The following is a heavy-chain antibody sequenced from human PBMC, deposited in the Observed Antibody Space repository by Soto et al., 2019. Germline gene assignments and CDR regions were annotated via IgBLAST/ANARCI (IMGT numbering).Heavy chain of an antibody. V-gene: IGHV3-48*02. CDR1: GFTFSSYG. D-gene: IGHD6-13*01. CDR2: ISSGRVTT. Sequence: PGGSLRLSCVASGFTFSSYGMNWVRQAPGKGLEWVSYISSGRVTTNYADSVKGRFTISRDNAKSSLYLQLNSLRDDDTAVYYCARRGAGRPDYWGQGTQVTVSS. J-gene: IGHJ4*02. CDR3: ARRGAGRPDY.